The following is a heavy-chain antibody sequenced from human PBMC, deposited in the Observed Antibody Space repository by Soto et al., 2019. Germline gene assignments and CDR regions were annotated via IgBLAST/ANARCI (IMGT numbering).Heavy chain of an antibody. CDR1: GFTFSSYA. CDR3: ARVASHLYESSGHPDY. J-gene: IGHJ4*02. D-gene: IGHD3-22*01. Sequence: GGSLRLSCAASGFTFSSYAMTWVRQAPGKGLEWVSIISSSGDGTYYADSVKGRFTISRDNSRNTLILQMHSLRADDTAVYYCARVASHLYESSGHPDYWGQGTLVTVSS. CDR2: ISSSGDGT. V-gene: IGHV3-23*01.